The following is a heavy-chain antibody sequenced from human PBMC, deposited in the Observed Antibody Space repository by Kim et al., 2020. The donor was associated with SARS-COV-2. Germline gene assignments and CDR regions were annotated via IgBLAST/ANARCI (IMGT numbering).Heavy chain of an antibody. CDR2: INDGNGNT. CDR1: GYTFSTYA. V-gene: IGHV1-3*01. J-gene: IGHJ6*01. Sequence: ASVKVSCKASGYTFSTYAMHWVRQAPGQRLEWMGWINDGNGNTKYSQKFQGRVTITRDTSASTAYMELSSLRSEDAAVYYCATTRYCTSTRCNYYGMDVW. CDR3: ATTRYCTSTRCNYYGMDV. D-gene: IGHD2-2*01.